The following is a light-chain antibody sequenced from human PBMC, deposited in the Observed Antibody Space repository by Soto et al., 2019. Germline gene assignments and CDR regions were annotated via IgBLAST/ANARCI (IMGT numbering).Light chain of an antibody. J-gene: IGKJ5*01. CDR1: QSVSSYY. V-gene: IGKV3-20*01. Sequence: EIVLTQSPGTLSLSPGERATLSCRASQSVSSYYLAWYQQKPGQAPRLLIYAASSRATGIPDRFSGGGSGTDFTLTISRLEPEDFAVYYCQHFGDSPITFGQGTRLEIK. CDR2: AAS. CDR3: QHFGDSPIT.